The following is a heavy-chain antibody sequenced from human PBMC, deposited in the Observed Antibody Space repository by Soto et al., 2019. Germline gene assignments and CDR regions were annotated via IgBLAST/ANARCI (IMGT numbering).Heavy chain of an antibody. V-gene: IGHV1-46*02. Sequence: QVQLVQSGAEVRKPGASVRLSCKASGYIFNRFYLHWVRQAPGQGLEWMGIINTRGGTTAYAQNFQDSLTVSRDTSTSTLYMELNNLRSEDTAVYYCARGPDDSDVPRWDYWGQGTRVTVSS. CDR2: INTRGGTT. CDR3: ARGPDDSDVPRWDY. D-gene: IGHD4-17*01. J-gene: IGHJ4*02. CDR1: GYIFNRFY.